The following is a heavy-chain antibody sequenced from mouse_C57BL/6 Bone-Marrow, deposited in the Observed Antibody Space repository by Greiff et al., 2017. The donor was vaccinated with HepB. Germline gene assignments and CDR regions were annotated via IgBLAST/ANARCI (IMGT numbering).Heavy chain of an antibody. V-gene: IGHV2-5*01. CDR2: IWRGGST. Sequence: VQLQQSGPGLVQPSQSLSITCTVSGFSLTSYGVHWVRQSPGKGLEWLGVIWRGGSTDYNAAFMSRLSITKDNSKSQVFFKMNSLQADDTAIYYCATYGSSVPLYAMDYWGQGTSVTVSS. CDR3: ATYGSSVPLYAMDY. D-gene: IGHD1-1*01. J-gene: IGHJ4*01. CDR1: GFSLTSYG.